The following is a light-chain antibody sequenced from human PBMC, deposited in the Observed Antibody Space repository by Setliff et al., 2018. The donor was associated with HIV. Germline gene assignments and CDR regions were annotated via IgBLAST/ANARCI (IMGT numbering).Light chain of an antibody. V-gene: IGLV1-47*01. J-gene: IGLJ2*01. CDR3: AAWDDSLSGSI. CDR2: GNN. Sequence: QSALAQPPSASGTPGQRVTISCSGSSSNIGNNYVYWYHQLPGTAPKLLVYGNNQRPSGVPDRFSGSKSGTSASLAISGLRSEDEADYYCAAWDDSLSGSIFGGGTQLTVL. CDR1: SSNIGNNY.